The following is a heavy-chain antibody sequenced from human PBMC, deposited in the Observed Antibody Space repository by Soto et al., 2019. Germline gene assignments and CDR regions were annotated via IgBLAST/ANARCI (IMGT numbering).Heavy chain of an antibody. CDR3: LRATWARHHYISHF. CDR1: GFTFGDYA. CDR2: IRSKAYGGTT. Sequence: EVQVVEAGGGLVQPGRSRRLSCTASGFTFGDYAMSWVRQAPGKGLERVGFIRSKAYGGTTDYAASVRGRFIISRDDAKSVAYLQMKSLKREEPGLYYCLRATWARHHYISHFWGQRTLLTVSP. V-gene: IGHV3-49*04. D-gene: IGHD3-16*02. J-gene: IGHJ4*02.